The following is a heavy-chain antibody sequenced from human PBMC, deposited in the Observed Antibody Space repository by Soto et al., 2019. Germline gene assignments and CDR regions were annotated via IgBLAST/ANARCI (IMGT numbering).Heavy chain of an antibody. CDR3: ARQSCSGGSCYYYYYYMDV. Sequence: SETLSLTCTVSGGSISSYYWSWIRQPPGKGLEWIGYIYYSGSTNYNPSLKSRVTISVDTSKNQFSLKLSSVTAADTAVYYCARQSCSGGSCYYYYYYMDVWGKGTTVTVS. CDR2: IYYSGST. J-gene: IGHJ6*03. CDR1: GGSISSYY. D-gene: IGHD2-15*01. V-gene: IGHV4-59*08.